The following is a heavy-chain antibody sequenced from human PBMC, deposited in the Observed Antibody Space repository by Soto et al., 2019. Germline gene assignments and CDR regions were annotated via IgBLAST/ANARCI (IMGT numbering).Heavy chain of an antibody. CDR2: IIPISGTA. CDR1: GCTFSSYA. CDR3: ARSQGSSTSLAIYYYYYYGMDV. Sequence: QVQLVQSGAEVKKPGSSVKVSCKASGCTFSSYAISWVRQAPGQGLEWMGGIIPISGTANYAQKFQGRVMITADESTSTAYMELSSLRSEDTAGYYCARSQGSSTSLAIYYYYYYGMDVWGQGTTVTGSS. J-gene: IGHJ6*02. D-gene: IGHD2-2*01. V-gene: IGHV1-69*01.